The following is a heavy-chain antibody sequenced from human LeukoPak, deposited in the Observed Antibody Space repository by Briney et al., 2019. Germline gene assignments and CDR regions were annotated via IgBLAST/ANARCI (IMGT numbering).Heavy chain of an antibody. J-gene: IGHJ6*02. V-gene: IGHV4-59*08. CDR3: AGRRNNYDILTGPNMDV. CDR2: IYYSGST. D-gene: IGHD3-9*01. CDR1: GGSISSYY. Sequence: SETLSLTCTVSGGSISSYYWSWIRQPPGKGLEWIGYIYYSGSTNYNPSLKSRVTISVDTSKNQFSLKLSSVTAADTAVYYCAGRRNNYDILTGPNMDVWGQGTTVTVSS.